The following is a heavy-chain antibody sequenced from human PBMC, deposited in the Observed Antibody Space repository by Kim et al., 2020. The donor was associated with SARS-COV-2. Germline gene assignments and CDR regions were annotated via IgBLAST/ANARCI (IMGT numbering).Heavy chain of an antibody. CDR2: INHSGST. D-gene: IGHD5-12*01. V-gene: IGHV4-34*01. CDR1: GGSFSGYY. J-gene: IGHJ6*03. Sequence: SETLSLTCAVYGGSFSGYYWSWIRQPPGKGLEWIGEINHSGSTNYNPSLKSRVTISVDTSKNQFSLKLSSVTAADTAVYYCARSPKWLRFPYYYYYYYMDVWGKGTTVTVSS. CDR3: ARSPKWLRFPYYYYYYYMDV.